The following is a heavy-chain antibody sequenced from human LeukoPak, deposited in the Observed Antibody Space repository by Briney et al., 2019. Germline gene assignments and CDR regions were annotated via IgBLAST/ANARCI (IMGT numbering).Heavy chain of an antibody. D-gene: IGHD3-10*01. CDR1: GYSISSGYY. J-gene: IGHJ4*02. V-gene: IGHV4-38-2*02. Sequence: PSETLSLTCTVSGYSISSGYYWGWIRQPPGKGLEWIGSIYYSGSTYYNPSLKSRVTISVDTSKNQFSLKLSSVTAADTAVYYCARGSMGSSGFYWGQGTLVTVSS. CDR3: ARGSMGSSGFY. CDR2: IYYSGST.